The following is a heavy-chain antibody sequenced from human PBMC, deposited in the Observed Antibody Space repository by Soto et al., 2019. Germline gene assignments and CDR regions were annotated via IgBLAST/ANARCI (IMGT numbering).Heavy chain of an antibody. CDR3: ARSSDFYGSGSHYYYGLDV. V-gene: IGHV1-2*04. J-gene: IGHJ6*02. Sequence: RWLCHSKEQGLEWMGWINPNSGGSKYAQKFQDWVTITRDTSISTAYMELSSLRSDDTAVYYCARSSDFYGSGSHYYYGLDVWGQGTTVTVSS. D-gene: IGHD3-10*01. CDR2: INPNSGGS.